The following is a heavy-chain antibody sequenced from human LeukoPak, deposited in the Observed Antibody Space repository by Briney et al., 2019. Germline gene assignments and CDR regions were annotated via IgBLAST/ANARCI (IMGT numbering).Heavy chain of an antibody. CDR2: ISTYSGDT. J-gene: IGHJ4*02. Sequence: ASVKVSCKAGNYSFINYGLTWVRQAPGQGLVWMGWISTYSGDTNYAQNFQGRVTLTRGTSTSTAYMDLNNLTPDDTAVYYCARVEYSSGRGDHWGQGTLVTVSS. D-gene: IGHD3-22*01. CDR1: NYSFINYG. V-gene: IGHV1-18*01. CDR3: ARVEYSSGRGDH.